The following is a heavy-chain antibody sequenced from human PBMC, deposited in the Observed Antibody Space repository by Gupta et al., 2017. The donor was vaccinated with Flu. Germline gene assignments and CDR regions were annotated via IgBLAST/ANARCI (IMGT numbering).Heavy chain of an antibody. CDR2: IYHSGTT. Sequence: YYWDWIRQSPGKGLEWIGSIYHSGTTFYNPSRGTRVTIFVDTATNQFSLRLKSVKAADTAVYYCARAVGEDSGLNKNDFWGQGTLVTVTS. CDR1: YY. J-gene: IGHJ4*02. D-gene: IGHD5-12*01. CDR3: ARAVGEDSGLNKNDF. V-gene: IGHV4-39*01.